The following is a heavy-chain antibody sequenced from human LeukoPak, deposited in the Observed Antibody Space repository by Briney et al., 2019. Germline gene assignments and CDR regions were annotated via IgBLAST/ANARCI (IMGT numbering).Heavy chain of an antibody. V-gene: IGHV1-3*01. Sequence: ASVKVSCKASDYTFPKYIMHWVRQAPGQRLEWMGWVNVKYSEKFQGRVTITRNTSISTAYMELSSLRSEDTAVYYCARVSRVYCSSTSCYLAYWGQGTLVTVSS. CDR3: ARVSRVYCSSTSCYLAY. D-gene: IGHD2-2*01. J-gene: IGHJ4*02. CDR1: DYTFPKYI. CDR2: VNV.